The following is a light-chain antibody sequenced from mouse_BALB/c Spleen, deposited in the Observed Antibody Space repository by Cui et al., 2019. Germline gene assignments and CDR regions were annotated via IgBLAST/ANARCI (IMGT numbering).Light chain of an antibody. Sequence: DIQMTQSPSSLSASLGGKVTITCKASQDINKYIVGYQHKTGKGPRLLIHYTSTFPPGIPSRFGGGGSWRYYSFIISNLAPEDIATYYCLQYDNLYTFGGGTKLEIK. CDR2: YTS. J-gene: IGKJ2*01. CDR1: QDINKY. V-gene: IGKV19-93*01. CDR3: LQYDNLYT.